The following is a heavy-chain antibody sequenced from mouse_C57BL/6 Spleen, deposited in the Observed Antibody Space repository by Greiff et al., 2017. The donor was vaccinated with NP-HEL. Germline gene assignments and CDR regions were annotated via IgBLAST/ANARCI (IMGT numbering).Heavy chain of an antibody. CDR2: IYPGSGST. CDR1: GYTFTSYW. V-gene: IGHV1-55*01. Sequence: QVQLQQPGAELVKPGASVKMSCKASGYTFTSYWITWVKQRPGQGLEWIGDIYPGSGSTNYNEKFKSKATLTVDTSSSTAYMQLSSLTSEDSAVYYCARGPPYYGGSYWYFDVWGTGTTVTVSS. J-gene: IGHJ1*03. CDR3: ARGPPYYGGSYWYFDV. D-gene: IGHD1-1*01.